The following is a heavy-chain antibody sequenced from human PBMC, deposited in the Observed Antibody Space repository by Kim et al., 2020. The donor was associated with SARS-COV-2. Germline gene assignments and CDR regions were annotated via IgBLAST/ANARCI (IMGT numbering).Heavy chain of an antibody. Sequence: ASVKVSCKASGYNFTTYDIHWVRQVPGQGLEWMGLINAGNGNAKYSQNFQGRVTTTRDTSASTAYMELSSLRSEDTAVYYCARGWFGKNYFDYWGQGTLVTVSS. CDR3: ARGWFGKNYFDY. CDR1: GYNFTTYD. J-gene: IGHJ4*02. D-gene: IGHD3-10*01. V-gene: IGHV1-3*01. CDR2: INAGNGNA.